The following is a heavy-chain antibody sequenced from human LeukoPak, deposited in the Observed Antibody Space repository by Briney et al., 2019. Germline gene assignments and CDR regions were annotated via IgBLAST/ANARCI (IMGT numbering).Heavy chain of an antibody. J-gene: IGHJ4*02. D-gene: IGHD3-10*01. CDR2: IIPIFGSA. Sequence: ALVKVSCKASGGTFSSYAISWVRQAPGQGLEWMGGIIPIFGSANYAQKFQDRVTITADKSTITAYMELDSLRSEDTAVYYCTGNYYGSGNYADFDYWGQGTLVTVSS. CDR3: TGNYYGSGNYADFDY. V-gene: IGHV1-69*06. CDR1: GGTFSSYA.